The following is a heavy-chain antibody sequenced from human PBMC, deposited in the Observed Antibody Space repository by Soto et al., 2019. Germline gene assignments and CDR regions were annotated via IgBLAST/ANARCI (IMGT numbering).Heavy chain of an antibody. CDR3: ARATSFSGHHGY. J-gene: IGHJ4*02. CDR1: GGSFSSGGYS. CDR2: IYYSGST. D-gene: IGHD2-8*02. Sequence: QLQLQESGPGLVKPSQTLSLACTVSGGSFSSGGYSWSWIRPLPGKGLEWIGYIYYSGSTYYNPSLKSRFTISLDTSKNQFALKLSSVTAADTAVYYCARATSFSGHHGYWGQGTLVTVSS. V-gene: IGHV4-31*03.